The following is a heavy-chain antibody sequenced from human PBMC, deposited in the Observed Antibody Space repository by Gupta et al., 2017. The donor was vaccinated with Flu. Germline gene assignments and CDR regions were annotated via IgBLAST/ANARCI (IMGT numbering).Heavy chain of an antibody. CDR2: IHTSGDT. V-gene: IGHV4-59*08. J-gene: IGHJ2*01. CDR3: ARHEIPMSIYGTIRAIWYFDV. Sequence: QVHLQESGPGPVKPSETLSLTCTVSGGSMLGYHWSWIRQTPGKGLEWIGYIHTSGDTSYNPSLKSRVTISVDTSENQFSLNLSSVTAADTAVYYCARHEIPMSIYGTIRAIWYFDVWGRGALVTVSS. D-gene: IGHD5/OR15-5a*01. CDR1: GGSMLGYH.